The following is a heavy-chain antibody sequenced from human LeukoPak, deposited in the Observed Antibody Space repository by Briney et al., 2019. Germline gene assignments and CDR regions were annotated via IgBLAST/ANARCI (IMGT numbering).Heavy chain of an antibody. Sequence: SETLSLTCTVSGGSISSYYWSWIRQPPGKGLEWIGYIYYSGSTNYNPSLKSRVTISVDTSKNQFSLKLSSVTAADTAVYYCASPREYSSRRRYFDYWGQGTLVTVSS. CDR3: ASPREYSSRRRYFDY. CDR2: IYYSGST. CDR1: GGSISSYY. V-gene: IGHV4-59*12. J-gene: IGHJ4*02. D-gene: IGHD6-13*01.